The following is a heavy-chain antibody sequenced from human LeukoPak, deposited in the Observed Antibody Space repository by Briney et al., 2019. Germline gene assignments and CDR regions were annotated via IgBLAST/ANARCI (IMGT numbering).Heavy chain of an antibody. CDR1: GFTLSSYW. V-gene: IGHV3-20*01. Sequence: GGSLRLSCAASGFTLSSYWMSWVRQAPGKGLEWVSGINWNGGSTFYADSVKGRFTISRDNAENALYLQMNSLTAEDTALYHCARDRSYGSFDYWGQGTLVTVSS. CDR3: ARDRSYGSFDY. J-gene: IGHJ4*02. D-gene: IGHD5-18*01. CDR2: INWNGGST.